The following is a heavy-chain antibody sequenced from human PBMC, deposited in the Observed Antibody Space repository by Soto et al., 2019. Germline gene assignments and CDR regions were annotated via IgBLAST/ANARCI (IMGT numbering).Heavy chain of an antibody. V-gene: IGHV4-4*02. CDR2: IADDGPT. CDR3: AGGRDYDY. Sequence: VQLTESGPGLVRPSGTMSLTCDVSGGSITTSVLWTWVRQFPGSVLEWIGEIADDGPTNYNPSLSGRVTMAVDLSNHQFSLTVASVSAADTAVYFCAGGRDYDYWGQGTLGTVSS. J-gene: IGHJ4*02. D-gene: IGHD1-26*01. CDR1: GGSITTSVL.